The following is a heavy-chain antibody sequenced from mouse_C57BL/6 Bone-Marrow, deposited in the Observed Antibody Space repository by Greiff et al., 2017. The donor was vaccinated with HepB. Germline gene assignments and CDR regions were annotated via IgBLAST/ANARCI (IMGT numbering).Heavy chain of an antibody. CDR2: IWSDGST. D-gene: IGHD2-4*01. Sequence: VQLQESGPGLVAPSQSLSITCTVSGFSLTSYGVHWVRQPPGKGLEWLVVIWSDGSTTYNSALKSRLSISKENSKSQVFLKMNSLHTDDTAMYYCARHYDYDLYYAMDYWGQGTSVTVSS. CDR1: GFSLTSYG. J-gene: IGHJ4*01. V-gene: IGHV2-6-1*01. CDR3: ARHYDYDLYYAMDY.